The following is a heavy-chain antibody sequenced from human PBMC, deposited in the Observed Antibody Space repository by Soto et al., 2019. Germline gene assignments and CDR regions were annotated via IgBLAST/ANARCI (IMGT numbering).Heavy chain of an antibody. CDR3: AKIPGYDYDSTGYHFDY. Sequence: EVQLLESGGGLVKPGGSLRLSCAASEFTFSNYAMSWVRQAPGKGLEWVSAISYGGGTTYYADSVKGRFTISRDNSKNTLHLQMNGLRAEDTAVYYCAKIPGYDYDSTGYHFDYWGQGTLVTVSS. CDR2: ISYGGGTT. J-gene: IGHJ4*02. CDR1: EFTFSNYA. V-gene: IGHV3-23*01. D-gene: IGHD3-22*01.